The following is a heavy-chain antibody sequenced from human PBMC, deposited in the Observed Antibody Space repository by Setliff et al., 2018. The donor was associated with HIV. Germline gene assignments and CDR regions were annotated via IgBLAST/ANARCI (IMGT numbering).Heavy chain of an antibody. Sequence: PGGSLRLSCAASGFTFDAYAMHWVRQAPGKGLEWVSGISWNSGSIGYADSVKGRFTISRDRAKSSLYLQMNSLRAEDTAVYYCARSILGATSSGFSYYNGMDVWGQGTTVTVSS. V-gene: IGHV3-9*01. D-gene: IGHD1-26*01. CDR1: GFTFDAYA. J-gene: IGHJ6*02. CDR3: ARSILGATSSGFSYYNGMDV. CDR2: ISWNSGSI.